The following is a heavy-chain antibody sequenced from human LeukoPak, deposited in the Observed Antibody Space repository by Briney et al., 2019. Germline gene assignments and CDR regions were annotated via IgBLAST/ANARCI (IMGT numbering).Heavy chain of an antibody. CDR1: GFSLRTGGVG. CDR3: AHLDYGSGSYINWFDP. CDR2: IYWNDDE. D-gene: IGHD3-10*01. J-gene: IGHJ5*02. V-gene: IGHV2-5*01. Sequence: SGPTLVKPTQTLTLTCTFSGFSLRTGGVGVGWIRQPPGKALEWLAVIYWNDDERYNPSLKSRVTITKDTSKRQVVLIMTNMDPVDTATYYCAHLDYGSGSYINWFDPWGQGTLVTVSS.